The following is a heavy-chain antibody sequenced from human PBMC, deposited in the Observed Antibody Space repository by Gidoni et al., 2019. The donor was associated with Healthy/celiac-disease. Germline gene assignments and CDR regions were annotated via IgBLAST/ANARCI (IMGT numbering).Heavy chain of an antibody. D-gene: IGHD3-3*01. CDR3: ARRPWSGYYYYYYYYGMDV. J-gene: IGHJ6*02. Sequence: QLQLQESGPGLVKPSETLSLTCTVSGGSISSSSYDWGWIRQPPGKGLEWIGSIYYSGSTYYNPSLKSRVTISVDTSKNQFSLKLSSVTAADTAVYYCARRPWSGYYYYYYYYGMDVWGQGTTVTVSS. V-gene: IGHV4-39*01. CDR1: GGSISSSSYD. CDR2: IYYSGST.